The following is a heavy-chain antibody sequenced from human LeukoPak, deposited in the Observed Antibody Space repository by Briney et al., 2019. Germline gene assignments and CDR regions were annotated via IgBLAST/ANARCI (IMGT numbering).Heavy chain of an antibody. J-gene: IGHJ4*02. V-gene: IGHV3-53*01. Sequence: GGSLRLSCAASRFTVSSNYMSWVRQAPGKGLEWVSVIYSSGMTYYADSVKGRFTISRDNSKNTLYFHMNSLRAEDTAVYYCARDLYGVSHDYWCQGTRVTVSS. CDR2: IYSSGMT. CDR3: ARDLYGVSHDY. CDR1: RFTVSSNY. D-gene: IGHD4-17*01.